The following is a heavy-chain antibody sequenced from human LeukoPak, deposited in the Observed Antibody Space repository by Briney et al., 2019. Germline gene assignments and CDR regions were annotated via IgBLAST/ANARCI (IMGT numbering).Heavy chain of an antibody. J-gene: IGHJ4*02. V-gene: IGHV1-69*05. D-gene: IGHD3-22*01. CDR2: IIPIFGTA. Sequence: GASVKVSYKASGGTFSSYAISWVRQAPGQGLEWMGGIIPIFGTANYAQKFQGRVTMTRDMSTSTVYMELSSLRSEDTAVYYCAREYYYDSSGSFLGYWGQGTLVTVSS. CDR3: AREYYYDSSGSFLGY. CDR1: GGTFSSYA.